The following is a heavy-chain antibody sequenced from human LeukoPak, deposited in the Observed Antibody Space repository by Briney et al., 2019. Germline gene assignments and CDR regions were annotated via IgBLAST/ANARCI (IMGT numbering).Heavy chain of an antibody. J-gene: IGHJ4*02. V-gene: IGHV4-38-2*01. CDR3: ARAPRDSSSSNYMRRFDY. D-gene: IGHD3-22*01. Sequence: SETLSLTCADSGYSICSDNCWVWIRQPPGQGLEWTGGIYHSGSTYYNPSLKSRVTMSVDTSKNQFSLKLGSVTAADTAVYYCARAPRDSSSSNYMRRFDYWGQGTLVTVSS. CDR2: IYHSGST. CDR1: GYSICSDNC.